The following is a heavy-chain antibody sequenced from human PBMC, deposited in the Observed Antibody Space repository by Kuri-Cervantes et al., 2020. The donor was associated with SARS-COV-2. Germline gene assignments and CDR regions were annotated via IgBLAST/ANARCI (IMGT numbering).Heavy chain of an antibody. CDR1: GFTFSTYG. V-gene: IGHV3-33*06. CDR2: IWYDGSNK. J-gene: IGHJ4*02. D-gene: IGHD2-21*01. CDR3: AKSTRGYSSHLLDS. Sequence: GESLKISCAASGFTFSTYGMHRVRQAPGKGLEWVALIWYDGSNKYYAASVKGRFTISRDNSKSTLYLQMNSLRAEDTAVYYCAKSTRGYSSHLLDSWGLGALVTVSS.